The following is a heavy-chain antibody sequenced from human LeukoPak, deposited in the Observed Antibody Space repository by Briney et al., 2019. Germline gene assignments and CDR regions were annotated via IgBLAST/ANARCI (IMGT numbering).Heavy chain of an antibody. J-gene: IGHJ3*02. CDR2: MYHSGST. V-gene: IGHV4-38-2*01. CDR3: ARASYYDFRKAFDI. CDR1: GYSISSGYY. Sequence: SETLSLTCAVSGYSISSGYYWGWIRQPPGKGLEWIGSMYHSGSTYYNPSLKSRVTISLDTSKNQFSLKLSSVTAADTAVYYCARASYYDFRKAFDIWGQGTMVSLSS. D-gene: IGHD3-3*01.